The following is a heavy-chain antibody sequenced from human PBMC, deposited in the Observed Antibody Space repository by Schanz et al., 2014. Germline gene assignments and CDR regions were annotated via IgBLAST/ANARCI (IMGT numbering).Heavy chain of an antibody. J-gene: IGHJ6*02. Sequence: QVRLVQSGAEVKKPGSSVKVSCEASGGTFSSYTISWVRQAPGQGREWMGWISAYSGNSKYAQKLQGRVTMTPATSTNPAYMELRSLTSDDTAVYYCARLNSGSPSPPYYYYGMDVWGQGTTVTVSS. V-gene: IGHV1-18*01. D-gene: IGHD1-26*01. CDR2: ISAYSGNS. CDR1: GGTFSSYT. CDR3: ARLNSGSPSPPYYYYGMDV.